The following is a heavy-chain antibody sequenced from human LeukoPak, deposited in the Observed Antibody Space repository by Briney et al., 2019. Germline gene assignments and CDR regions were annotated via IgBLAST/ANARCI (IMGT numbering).Heavy chain of an antibody. V-gene: IGHV4-34*01. D-gene: IGHD3-22*01. CDR1: GGSFSHYH. CDR3: ARRILGYYDSSGYGRIGFDI. Sequence: SETLSLTCAVYGGSFSHYHWSWIRQPPGKGLEWIGEAHQSGSTNYNSSLKSRVTISVDTSKNQFSLKLSSVTAVDTAIYYCARRILGYYDSSGYGRIGFDIWGQGTMVTVSS. CDR2: AHQSGST. J-gene: IGHJ3*02.